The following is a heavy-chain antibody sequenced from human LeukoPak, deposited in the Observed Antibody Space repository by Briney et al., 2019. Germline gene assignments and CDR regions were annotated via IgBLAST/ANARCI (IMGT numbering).Heavy chain of an antibody. Sequence: ASVKVSCKASGYTFTGYYMHWVRQAPGQGLEWMGWINPNSGGTNYAQKFQGRVTMTRDTSISTAYMELSRLRSDDTAVYYCARAEKDRGYSYCYDWGQGTLVTVSS. CDR3: ARAEKDRGYSYCYD. V-gene: IGHV1-2*02. D-gene: IGHD5-18*01. CDR2: INPNSGGT. J-gene: IGHJ4*02. CDR1: GYTFTGYY.